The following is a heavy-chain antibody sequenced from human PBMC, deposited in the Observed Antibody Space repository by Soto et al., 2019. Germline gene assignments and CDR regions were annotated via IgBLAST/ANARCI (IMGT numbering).Heavy chain of an antibody. J-gene: IGHJ6*02. D-gene: IGHD3-22*01. Sequence: ASVKVSCKASGYSFTSYGISWVRQAPGQGLEWMGWISAYNGNTKYAQKLQGRVTMTTDTSTSTAYMELRSLRSDDTAVYYCARGGYYDSSGSRNYYYYGMNVWGQGTTVTVSS. CDR2: ISAYNGNT. CDR3: ARGGYYDSSGSRNYYYYGMNV. V-gene: IGHV1-18*01. CDR1: GYSFTSYG.